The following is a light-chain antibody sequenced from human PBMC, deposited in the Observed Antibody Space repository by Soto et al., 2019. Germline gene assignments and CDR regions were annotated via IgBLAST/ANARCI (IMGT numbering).Light chain of an antibody. V-gene: IGLV2-11*01. CDR1: RSDIGGYNF. CDR2: DVI. CDR3: CSYAGGYTQV. J-gene: IGLJ1*01. Sequence: QSALTQPRSVSGSPGQSVTISCTGTRSDIGGYNFVSWYQQHPGQAPKLIIYDVIKRPSGVPDRFSGSKSGNTASLTIYGLQAEDEADYYCCSYAGGYTQVFGTGTKAPS.